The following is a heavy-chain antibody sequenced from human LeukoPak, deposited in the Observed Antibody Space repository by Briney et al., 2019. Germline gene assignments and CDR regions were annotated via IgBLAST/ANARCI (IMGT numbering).Heavy chain of an antibody. CDR2: ISWNSGSI. Sequence: GGSLRLSCAASGFTFDDYAMRWVRQAPGKGLEWVSGISWNSGSIGYADSVKGRFTISRDNAKNSLYLQMNSLRAEDTALYYCAKDNSDSSSWHRYNWFDPWGQGTLVTVSS. CDR3: AKDNSDSSSWHRYNWFDP. CDR1: GFTFDDYA. J-gene: IGHJ5*02. V-gene: IGHV3-9*01. D-gene: IGHD6-13*01.